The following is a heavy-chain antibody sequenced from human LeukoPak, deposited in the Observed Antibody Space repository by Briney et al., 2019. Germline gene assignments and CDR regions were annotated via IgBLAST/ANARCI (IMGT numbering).Heavy chain of an antibody. Sequence: GGSLRLSCAASGFTFSSNDMHWVRQAPGKGLEWVAVIWYDGNKKYYADSVKGRFTISRDNSKNTLFLQMNSLRAEDTAVYYCATDAGHWFDPWGQGTLVTVSS. CDR1: GFTFSSND. CDR2: IWYDGNKK. V-gene: IGHV3-33*01. CDR3: ATDAGHWFDP. J-gene: IGHJ5*02.